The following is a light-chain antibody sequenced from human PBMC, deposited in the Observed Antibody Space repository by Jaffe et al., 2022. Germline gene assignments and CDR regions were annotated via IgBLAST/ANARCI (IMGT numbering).Light chain of an antibody. V-gene: IGLV1-47*01. J-gene: IGLJ3*02. CDR1: SSNIGSNY. CDR2: RNS. CDR3: AAWDDSLSNWV. Sequence: QSVLTQPPSASGTPGRRVTISCFGSSSNIGSNYIYWYQQLPGTAPKLLIHRNSQRPSGVPDRFSGSKSGTSASLAISGLRSEDEADYYCAAWDDSLSNWVFGGGTKLTVL.